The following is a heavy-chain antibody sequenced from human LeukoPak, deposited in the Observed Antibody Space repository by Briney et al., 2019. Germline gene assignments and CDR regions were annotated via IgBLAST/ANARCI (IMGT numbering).Heavy chain of an antibody. Sequence: ASVKVSCKPSGGTFSSYAISWVRQAPGQGLEWMGGIIPIFGTANYAQKFQGRVTITTDECTSTAYMELSSLRSEDTAVYYCARGKFGELLFDYWGEGTLVTVSS. J-gene: IGHJ4*02. CDR1: GGTFSSYA. D-gene: IGHD3-10*01. V-gene: IGHV1-69*05. CDR2: IIPIFGTA. CDR3: ARGKFGELLFDY.